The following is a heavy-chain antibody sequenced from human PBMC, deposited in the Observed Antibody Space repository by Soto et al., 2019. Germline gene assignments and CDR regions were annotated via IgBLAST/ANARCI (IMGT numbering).Heavy chain of an antibody. CDR2: ISASGGLK. Sequence: EVQLSESGGDLRQPGGSLRLSCAASGFTFSNYAMTWVRQTPGKGLEWVSGISASGGLKYYADSVQGRFTVSRDNSKNILYLQMDNLRDGDTALYYCAREVGAPSDWLDPWGQGTQVTVSS. D-gene: IGHD1-26*01. CDR3: AREVGAPSDWLDP. J-gene: IGHJ5*02. V-gene: IGHV3-23*01. CDR1: GFTFSNYA.